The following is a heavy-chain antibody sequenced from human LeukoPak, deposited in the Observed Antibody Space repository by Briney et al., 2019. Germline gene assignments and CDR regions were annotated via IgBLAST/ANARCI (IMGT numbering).Heavy chain of an antibody. V-gene: IGHV4-34*01. D-gene: IGHD3-22*01. Sequence: SQTLSLTFAVDGGSFSVYYCGWIRQPPGKGLGWIGEINHSGSTNYNPSLKSRVTISVDTSKNQFSLKLSSVTAADTDVYYCARRRITMIVVKNWFDPWGQGTLVTVSS. CDR3: ARRRITMIVVKNWFDP. CDR2: INHSGST. J-gene: IGHJ5*02. CDR1: GGSFSVYY.